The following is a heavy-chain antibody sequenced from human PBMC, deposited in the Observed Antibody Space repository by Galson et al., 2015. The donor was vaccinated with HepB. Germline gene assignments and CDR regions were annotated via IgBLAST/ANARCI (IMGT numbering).Heavy chain of an antibody. CDR1: GFTFSSYA. CDR2: ISSGGGTT. D-gene: IGHD2-2*01. J-gene: IGHJ4*02. Sequence: SLRLSCAASGFTFSSYAMNWVRQAPGKGLEWVSAISSGGGTTYYADSVKGRFTISRDNSKNTLYLQMNSLRAEDTAVYYCAKGACSVTSCQHDYWGQGTLVTVSS. V-gene: IGHV3-23*01. CDR3: AKGACSVTSCQHDY.